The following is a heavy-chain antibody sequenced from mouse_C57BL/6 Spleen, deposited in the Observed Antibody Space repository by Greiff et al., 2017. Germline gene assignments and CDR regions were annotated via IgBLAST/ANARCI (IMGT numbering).Heavy chain of an antibody. CDR1: GYTFTSYW. Sequence: QVQLQQPGAELVKPGASVKLSCKASGYTFTSYWMHWVKQRPGQGLEWIGMIHPNSGSTNYNEKFKSKATLTVDKSSSTAYMQRSSLTSEDSAVYYGARPPAGSGAMDYWGQGTSVTVSS. D-gene: IGHD3-1*01. V-gene: IGHV1-64*01. CDR2: IHPNSGST. CDR3: ARPPAGSGAMDY. J-gene: IGHJ4*01.